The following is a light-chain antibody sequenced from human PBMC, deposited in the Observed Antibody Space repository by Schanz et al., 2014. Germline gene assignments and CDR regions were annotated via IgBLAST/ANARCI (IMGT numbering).Light chain of an antibody. CDR1: QSVTRY. CDR2: GAS. Sequence: EIVLTQSPGTLSLSPGERATLSCRASQSVTRYFAWYQQRPGQAPRLLIYGASSRATGIPDRFSGSGSGTDFTLTISRLEPEDVATYYCQKYNSAPITFGGGTKVEIK. J-gene: IGKJ4*01. V-gene: IGKV3-20*01. CDR3: QKYNSAPIT.